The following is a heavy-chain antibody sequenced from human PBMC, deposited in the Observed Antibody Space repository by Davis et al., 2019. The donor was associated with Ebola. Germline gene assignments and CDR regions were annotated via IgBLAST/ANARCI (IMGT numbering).Heavy chain of an antibody. Sequence: GGSLRLSCAASGFTFNQYAMTWVRQAPGKGLEWVSVIYRDGRTYHADSVKGRFTISRDNSKNTVYLQMNSLRAEDTAVYYCTRHVSGDFWYFDLWGRGTLVTVSS. J-gene: IGHJ2*01. D-gene: IGHD4-17*01. CDR1: GFTFNQYA. V-gene: IGHV3-66*04. CDR2: IYRDGRT. CDR3: TRHVSGDFWYFDL.